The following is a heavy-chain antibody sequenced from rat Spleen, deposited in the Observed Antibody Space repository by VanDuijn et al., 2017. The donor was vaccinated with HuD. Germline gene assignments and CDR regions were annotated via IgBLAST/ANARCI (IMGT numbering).Heavy chain of an antibody. CDR1: GFTFSNYD. Sequence: EVQLVESGGGLVQPGRSLKLSCAASGFTFSNYDMAWVRQAPTKGLEWVASISPSGGNTYYRDSVKGRFTVSRDNAQSTLNLQMDSLKSEDTATYYCARHQAGYGYFDFWGPGTMVTVSS. V-gene: IGHV5-25*01. J-gene: IGHJ1*01. CDR3: ARHQAGYGYFDF. CDR2: ISPSGGNT. D-gene: IGHD4-3*01.